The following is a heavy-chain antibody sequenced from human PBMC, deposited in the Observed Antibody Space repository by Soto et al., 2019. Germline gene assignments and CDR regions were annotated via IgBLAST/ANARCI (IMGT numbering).Heavy chain of an antibody. CDR2: MNPNSGNT. Sequence: QVQLVQSGAEVKKPGASVKVSCKASGYTFTSYDINWVRQATGQGLEWMGWMNPNSGNTGYAQKFPGGVSMTRNTSISTAYMELSSLRSEDTAVYYCATCSGYDYQPLGYCYCYMDVWGKGSTVTVSS. CDR1: GYTFTSYD. CDR3: ATCSGYDYQPLGYCYCYMDV. J-gene: IGHJ6*03. V-gene: IGHV1-8*01. D-gene: IGHD5-12*01.